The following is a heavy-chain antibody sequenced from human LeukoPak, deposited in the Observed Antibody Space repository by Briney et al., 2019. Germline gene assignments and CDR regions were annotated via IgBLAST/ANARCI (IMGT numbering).Heavy chain of an antibody. D-gene: IGHD3-22*01. CDR2: ISAYNGNT. J-gene: IGHJ3*02. CDR1: GYTFTIYG. V-gene: IGHV1-18*01. Sequence: ASVKVSFKASGYTFTIYGISWVRQAPGQGLEWMGWISAYNGNTNYAQKLQGRVTMTTDTSTSTAYMELRSLRSDDTAVYYCARAPDYYDSGAFDIWGQGTMVTVSS. CDR3: ARAPDYYDSGAFDI.